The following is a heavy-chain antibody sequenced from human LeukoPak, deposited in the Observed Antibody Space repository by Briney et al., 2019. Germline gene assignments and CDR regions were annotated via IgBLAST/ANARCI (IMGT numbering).Heavy chain of an antibody. J-gene: IGHJ5*02. Sequence: PSETLSLTCTVSGGPISSSSYYWSWIRQPPGKGLEWIGYIYYSGSTNYNPSLKSRVTISVDTSKNQFSLKLSSVTAADTAVYYCAKMRLEAAGTASGWFDPWGQGTLVTVSS. CDR1: GGPISSSSYY. D-gene: IGHD6-13*01. CDR3: AKMRLEAAGTASGWFDP. V-gene: IGHV4-61*01. CDR2: IYYSGST.